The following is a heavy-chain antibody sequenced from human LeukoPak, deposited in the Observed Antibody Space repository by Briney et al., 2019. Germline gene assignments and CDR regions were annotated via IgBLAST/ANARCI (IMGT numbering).Heavy chain of an antibody. CDR2: IYDSGST. CDR1: GDSISSYY. J-gene: IGHJ4*02. D-gene: IGHD6-19*01. CDR3: ARGYSSGRIDC. Sequence: PSETLSLTCTVSGDSISSYYWGWIRQPPGKGLEWIGSIYDSGSTNYNPSLRSRVTISVDTSKNQVSLKLSSVTAADTAVYHCARGYSSGRIDCWGQGTLVTVSS. V-gene: IGHV4-59*01.